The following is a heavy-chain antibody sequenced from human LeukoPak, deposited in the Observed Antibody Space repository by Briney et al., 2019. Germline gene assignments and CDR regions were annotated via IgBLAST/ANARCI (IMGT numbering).Heavy chain of an antibody. Sequence: GGSLRLSCTASGFTFSTYWMGWVRHAPGKGLEWVANIKQDGGEKYYLGTVKGRFTISRDNAESSLYLHMNSLRAEDTAVYYCARWGYTNNYYYFDYWGQGTLVTVSS. D-gene: IGHD2-2*02. CDR3: ARWGYTNNYYYFDY. V-gene: IGHV3-7*04. J-gene: IGHJ4*02. CDR2: IKQDGGEK. CDR1: GFTFSTYW.